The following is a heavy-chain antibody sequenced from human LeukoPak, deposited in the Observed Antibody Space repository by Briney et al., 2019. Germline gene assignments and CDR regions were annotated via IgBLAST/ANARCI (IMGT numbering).Heavy chain of an antibody. J-gene: IGHJ4*02. CDR2: INPSDGST. V-gene: IGHV1-46*01. CDR1: GYTFTSYY. Sequence: ASVKVSCKASGYTFTSYYMHWVRQAPGQGLEWMGIINPSDGSTNYAQKFQDRVTMARDTSTSTVYMELSSLRSEDTAVYYCARKLDGYRLDYWGQGTLVTVSS. CDR3: ARKLDGYRLDY. D-gene: IGHD5-24*01.